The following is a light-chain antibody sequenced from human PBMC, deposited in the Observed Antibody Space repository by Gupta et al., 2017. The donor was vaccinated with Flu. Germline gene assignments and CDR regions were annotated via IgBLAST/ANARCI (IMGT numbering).Light chain of an antibody. V-gene: IGKV1-39*01. CDR3: KNKDRAPLT. CDR2: GAS. CDR1: HSIKRY. Sequence: PSTLSASGRARATICCGKNHSIKRYLEWYQQTRGLAPVLLIYGASSRARGIVSRFSGSGSGTDFSLTISRRQPEDFATYDCKNKDRAPLTCGRGTKLEI. J-gene: IGKJ2*01.